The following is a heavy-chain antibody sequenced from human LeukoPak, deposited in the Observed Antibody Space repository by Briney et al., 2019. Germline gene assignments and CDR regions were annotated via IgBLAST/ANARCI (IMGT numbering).Heavy chain of an antibody. Sequence: GASVKVSCKASGYKFTDYYIYWVRQAPGQGLEWMGAIFPSGGKTHYSQKFQGRLTLTRDTSTNTVYMELTGLRSDDTALYFCTRAFVPWGQGTLVTVSS. CDR3: TRAFVP. J-gene: IGHJ5*02. V-gene: IGHV1-46*01. CDR1: GYKFTDYY. CDR2: IFPSGGKT.